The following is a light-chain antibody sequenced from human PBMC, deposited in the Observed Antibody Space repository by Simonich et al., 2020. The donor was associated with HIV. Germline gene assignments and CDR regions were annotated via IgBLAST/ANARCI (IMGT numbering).Light chain of an antibody. V-gene: IGKV6D-21*02. Sequence: EIVLTQSPDFQSVNPNEKDTITCRASKSIGNNLHWYQQKPDQSPKLRIKYASQSISGVPSRFSGSGSWTDFTLTINSLEAEDAAAYYCHQSSSLPLTFGGGTKVEIK. CDR3: HQSSSLPLT. J-gene: IGKJ4*01. CDR1: KSIGNN. CDR2: YAS.